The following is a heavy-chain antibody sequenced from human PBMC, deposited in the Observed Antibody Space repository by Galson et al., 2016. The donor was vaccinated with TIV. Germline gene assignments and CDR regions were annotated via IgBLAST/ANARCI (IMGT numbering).Heavy chain of an antibody. CDR2: IYYSGST. V-gene: IGHV4-61*01. Sequence: SETLSLTCTVSGASVSSDPYYWSWIRQAPGKGLEWIGYIYYSGSTNYNPSLKSRVSTSRDTSKNMFSRKLSSVTAADTAVYFCARERAIYGDYFYYYYMDVWGKGTTVTVSS. CDR3: ARERAIYGDYFYYYYMDV. J-gene: IGHJ6*03. CDR1: GASVSSDPYY. D-gene: IGHD4-17*01.